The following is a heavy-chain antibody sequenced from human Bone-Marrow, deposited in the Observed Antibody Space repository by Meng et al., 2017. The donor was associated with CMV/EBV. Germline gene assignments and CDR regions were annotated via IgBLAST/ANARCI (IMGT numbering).Heavy chain of an antibody. V-gene: IGHV4-30-4*08. CDR2: IYYSGST. J-gene: IGHJ5*02. CDR3: ARVSGLELGEVWFDP. D-gene: IGHD1-7*01. Sequence: QVQPPEPGPGRVKPSQTLALTCTVSGGSISSGDYYWSWIRQPPGKGLEWIGYIYYSGSTYYNPSLKSRVTISVDTSKNQFSLKLSSVTAADTAVYYCARVSGLELGEVWFDPWGQGTLVTVSS. CDR1: GGSISSGDYY.